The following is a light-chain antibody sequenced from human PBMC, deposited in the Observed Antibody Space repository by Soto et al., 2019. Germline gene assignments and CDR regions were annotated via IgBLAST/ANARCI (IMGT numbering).Light chain of an antibody. J-gene: IGLJ3*02. CDR1: NNDVGAYNY. Sequence: QSALTQPASVSGSPGQSITISCTGSNNDVGAYNYVSWYQQHPGKAPKLIIYEVNNRPSGVSHRFSGSKSGNTASLTISGXQADDEADYYCASYTISSTRVFGGGTKVTVL. V-gene: IGLV2-14*01. CDR3: ASYTISSTRV. CDR2: EVN.